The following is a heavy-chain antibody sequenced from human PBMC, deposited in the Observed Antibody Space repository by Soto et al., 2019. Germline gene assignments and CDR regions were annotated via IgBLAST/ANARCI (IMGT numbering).Heavy chain of an antibody. D-gene: IGHD6-13*01. Sequence: VQLLESGGGLVQPGGSLRLSCAASGFTFSNYAMSWVRQAPGKGLEWVSAVSGSGGNTYYSDSVQGRLTISRDNSKNRLTLRMNSLRAEDSAVYYCAKLNLLVAAAAGSGTFDFWGQGTLVTVSA. J-gene: IGHJ4*02. CDR1: GFTFSNYA. V-gene: IGHV3-23*01. CDR2: VSGSGGNT. CDR3: AKLNLLVAAAAGSGTFDF.